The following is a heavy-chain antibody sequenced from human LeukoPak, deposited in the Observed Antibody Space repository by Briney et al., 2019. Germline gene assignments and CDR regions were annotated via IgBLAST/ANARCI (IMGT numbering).Heavy chain of an antibody. CDR3: ARATIAVAELDY. D-gene: IGHD6-19*01. V-gene: IGHV4-34*01. CDR2: INHSGST. CDR1: GGSFSGYY. J-gene: IGHJ4*02. Sequence: PSETLSLTCAVHGGSFSGYYWSWIRQPPGKGLEWIGEINHSGSTNYNPSLKSRVTISVDTSKNQFSLKLSSVTAADTAVYYCARATIAVAELDYWGQGTLVTVSS.